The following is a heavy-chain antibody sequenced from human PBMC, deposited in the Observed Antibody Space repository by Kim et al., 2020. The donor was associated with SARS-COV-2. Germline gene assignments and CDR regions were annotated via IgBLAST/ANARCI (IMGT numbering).Heavy chain of an antibody. Sequence: SETLSLTCTVSGGSISSGGYYWSWIRQHPGKGLEWIGYIYYSGSTYYNPSLKSRVTISVDTSKNQFSLKLSSVTAADTAVYYCARGPRGLWFGELRGCWDPWGQGTLVTVSS. V-gene: IGHV4-31*03. D-gene: IGHD3-10*01. CDR3: ARGPRGLWFGELRGCWDP. CDR1: GGSISSGGYY. J-gene: IGHJ5*02. CDR2: IYYSGST.